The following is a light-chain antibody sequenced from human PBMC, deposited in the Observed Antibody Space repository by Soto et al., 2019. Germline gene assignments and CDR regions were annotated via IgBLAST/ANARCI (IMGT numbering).Light chain of an antibody. CDR3: KQYNNGPRT. CDR2: AAS. CDR1: QSVSSK. Sequence: VLAESPGTLSVSPGERGTLSCRASQSVSSKLSWYQQKPGQAPRLLIYAASTRAPGIPARFSGSGSGAEFTLTISSLQSEDFAVYYCKQYNNGPRTFGQGTQV. V-gene: IGKV3-15*01. J-gene: IGKJ1*01.